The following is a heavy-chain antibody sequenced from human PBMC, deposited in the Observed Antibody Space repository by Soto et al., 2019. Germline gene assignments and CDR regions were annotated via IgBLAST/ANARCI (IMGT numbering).Heavy chain of an antibody. CDR3: ARGVLLWFGEPYGMDV. D-gene: IGHD3-10*01. J-gene: IGHJ6*02. V-gene: IGHV4-39*01. CDR1: GGSISSSSYY. Sequence: SETLSLTCTVSGGSISSSSYYWGWIHQPPGKGLEWIGSIYYSGSTYYNPSLKSRVTISVDTSKNQFSLKLSSVTAADTAVYYCARGVLLWFGEPYGMDVWGQGTTVTVSS. CDR2: IYYSGST.